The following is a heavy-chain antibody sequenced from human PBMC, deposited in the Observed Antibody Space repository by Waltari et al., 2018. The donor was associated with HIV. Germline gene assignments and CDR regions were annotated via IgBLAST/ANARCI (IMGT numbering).Heavy chain of an antibody. CDR3: ARGRYYDSSGPYFDY. J-gene: IGHJ4*02. V-gene: IGHV1-3*01. CDR1: GLHFTNLC. CDR2: INAGNGNT. D-gene: IGHD3-22*01. Sequence: QVQLVQSGAEVKKPGASVKVSCKAFGLHFTNLCMPWVAQAPGQRLEWMGWINAGNGNTKYSQKFQGRVTITRDTSASTAYMELSSLRSEDTAVYYCARGRYYDSSGPYFDYWGQGTLVTVSS.